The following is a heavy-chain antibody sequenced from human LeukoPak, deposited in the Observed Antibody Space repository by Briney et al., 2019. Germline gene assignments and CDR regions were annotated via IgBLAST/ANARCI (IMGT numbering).Heavy chain of an antibody. Sequence: GGSLRLSCAASGFTFSSYSMNWVRQAPGKGLEWVSSISSSSSYIYYADSVKGRFTISRDNAQDSLYLQMNSLRAEDTAVYYCARDRGYGNFDYWGQGTLLTVSS. CDR1: GFTFSSYS. CDR3: ARDRGYGNFDY. J-gene: IGHJ4*02. D-gene: IGHD5-12*01. CDR2: ISSSSSYI. V-gene: IGHV3-21*01.